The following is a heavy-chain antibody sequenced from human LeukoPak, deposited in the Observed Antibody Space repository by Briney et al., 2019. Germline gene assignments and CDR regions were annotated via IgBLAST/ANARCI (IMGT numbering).Heavy chain of an antibody. V-gene: IGHV1-69*04. CDR3: AYTQKRGTWSNDKTDIVVVPAAITYYYYYGMDV. D-gene: IGHD2-2*02. Sequence: ASVKVSCKASGGTFSSYAISWVRQAPGQGLEWMGRIIPILGIANYAQKFQGRVTITADKSTSTAYMELSSLRSEDTAVYYCAYTQKRGTWSNDKTDIVVVPAAITYYYYYGMDVWGQGTTVTVSS. J-gene: IGHJ6*02. CDR1: GGTFSSYA. CDR2: IIPILGIA.